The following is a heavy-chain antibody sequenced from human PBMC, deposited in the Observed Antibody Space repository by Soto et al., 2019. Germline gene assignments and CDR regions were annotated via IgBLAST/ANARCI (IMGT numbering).Heavy chain of an antibody. J-gene: IGHJ2*01. Sequence: QVQLVQSGAEVKKPGSSVKVSCKASGGTFSSYAISWVRQAPGQGLEWMGGIIPIFGTANYAQKFQGRVTITADEYTSTAYMEPRSMRSEDTAVYYCASQNPPYDILTGYYWYFDLWGRGTLVTVSS. CDR2: IIPIFGTA. V-gene: IGHV1-69*01. D-gene: IGHD3-9*01. CDR3: ASQNPPYDILTGYYWYFDL. CDR1: GGTFSSYA.